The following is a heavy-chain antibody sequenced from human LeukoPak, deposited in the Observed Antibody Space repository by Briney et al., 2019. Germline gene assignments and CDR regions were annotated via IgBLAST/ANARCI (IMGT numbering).Heavy chain of an antibody. Sequence: PSETLSLTCTVSGDSIIHYYWSWIRQPPGKGLEWIGYIYYSGSTNYNPSLKSRVTISVDTSKNQFSMKLSSVTAADTAVDYCARGGSSGWSDYWGQGTLVTVSS. V-gene: IGHV4-59*08. CDR2: IYYSGST. CDR1: GDSIIHYY. D-gene: IGHD6-19*01. J-gene: IGHJ4*02. CDR3: ARGGSSGWSDY.